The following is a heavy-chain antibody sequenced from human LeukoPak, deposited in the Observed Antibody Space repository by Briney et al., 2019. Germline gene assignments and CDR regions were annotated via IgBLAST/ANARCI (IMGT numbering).Heavy chain of an antibody. J-gene: IGHJ5*02. CDR3: TKDPNGDYIGAFDP. V-gene: IGHV3-23*01. CDR2: ITCVHYAT. Sequence: GRSLRLSCAASGFIFSSFAMTWVRQAPGKGVEWGSSITCVHYATYNTASVKGRFTISRDNAKNTLYPQMNSLRADDTAIYYCTKDPNGDYIGAFDPWGQGTLVTVSS. CDR1: GFIFSSFA. D-gene: IGHD4-17*01.